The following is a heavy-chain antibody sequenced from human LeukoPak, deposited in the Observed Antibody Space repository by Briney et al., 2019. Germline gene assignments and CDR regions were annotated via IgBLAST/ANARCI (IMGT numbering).Heavy chain of an antibody. CDR2: IRYDGSNK. CDR3: AKVGKHYYYMDV. D-gene: IGHD3-10*01. V-gene: IGHV3-30*02. J-gene: IGHJ6*03. Sequence: PGGSLRLSCAASGFTLSSYGMHWVRQAPGKGLEWVAFIRYDGSNKYYGDSVKGRFTISRDNSKNTLYLQMNSLRAEDTAVYYCAKVGKHYYYMDVRGKGTTVTVSS. CDR1: GFTLSSYG.